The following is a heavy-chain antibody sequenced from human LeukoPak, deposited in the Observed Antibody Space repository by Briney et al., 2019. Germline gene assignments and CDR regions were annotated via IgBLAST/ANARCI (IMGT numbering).Heavy chain of an antibody. CDR2: VSGSNGNT. J-gene: IGHJ5*02. CDR1: GFTFSSYA. Sequence: GGSLRLSCAASGFTFSSYAMSSVRQAPGEGLEWVSTVSGSNGNTHYADSVKGRFTIARDNSKNTLYLQMNSLRAEDTAVYYCVREAPVAAVGRSWFDPWGQGTLVTVSS. D-gene: IGHD6-13*01. CDR3: VREAPVAAVGRSWFDP. V-gene: IGHV3-23*01.